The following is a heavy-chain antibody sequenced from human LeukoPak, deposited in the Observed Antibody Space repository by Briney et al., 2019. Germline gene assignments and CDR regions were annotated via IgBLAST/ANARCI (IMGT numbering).Heavy chain of an antibody. CDR2: ISGSGGST. CDR3: AKAPRGVTPSYFDY. J-gene: IGHJ4*02. D-gene: IGHD2-21*02. CDR1: GFIFSTYA. V-gene: IGHV3-23*01. Sequence: PGGSLRLSCAASGFIFSTYAMSWVRQAPGKGLEWVSAISGSGGSTYYADSVKGRFTISRDNSKNTLYLQMNSLRAEDTAVYYCAKAPRGVTPSYFDYWGQGTLVTVSS.